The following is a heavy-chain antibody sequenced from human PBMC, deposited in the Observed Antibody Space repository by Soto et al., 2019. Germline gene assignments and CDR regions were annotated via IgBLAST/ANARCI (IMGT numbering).Heavy chain of an antibody. Sequence: EVQLVESGGGLVQPGGSLRLSCAASGFTLSDHYMDWVRQAPGKGLEWVGRTRNKANSYTTEYAASVKGRFTISRDDSKNSLYLQMNSLKTEDKAMYYCARMDTSDYDSLWGQGTLVTVSS. CDR3: ARMDTSDYDSL. V-gene: IGHV3-72*01. D-gene: IGHD5-12*01. CDR1: GFTLSDHY. J-gene: IGHJ4*02. CDR2: TRNKANSYTT.